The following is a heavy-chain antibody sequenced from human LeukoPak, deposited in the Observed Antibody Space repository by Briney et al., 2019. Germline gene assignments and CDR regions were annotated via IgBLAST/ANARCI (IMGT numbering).Heavy chain of an antibody. J-gene: IGHJ3*02. D-gene: IGHD1-14*01. CDR2: ISAYNGNT. Sequence: ASVKVSCKASGYTFTSYGISWVRQAPGQELEWMGWISAYNGNTNSAQKLQGRVTMTTDTSTSTAYMELRSLRSDDTAVYYCARVTRGQSRTIRNAFDIWGQGTMVTVSS. CDR1: GYTFTSYG. CDR3: ARVTRGQSRTIRNAFDI. V-gene: IGHV1-18*01.